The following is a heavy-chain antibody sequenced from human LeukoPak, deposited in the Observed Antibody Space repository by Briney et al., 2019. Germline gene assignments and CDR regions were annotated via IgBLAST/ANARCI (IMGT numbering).Heavy chain of an antibody. Sequence: PGGSLRLSCAASGFTFSNYGMSWVRQAPGKGLEWVSVISGSGGSTYYADSVKGRFTISRDNSKNTLYLQMNSLIPEDTAVYYCARQYISGQWYFDYWGQGTLVTVSS. D-gene: IGHD5-18*01. CDR3: ARQYISGQWYFDY. CDR1: GFTFSNYG. J-gene: IGHJ4*02. CDR2: ISGSGGST. V-gene: IGHV3-23*01.